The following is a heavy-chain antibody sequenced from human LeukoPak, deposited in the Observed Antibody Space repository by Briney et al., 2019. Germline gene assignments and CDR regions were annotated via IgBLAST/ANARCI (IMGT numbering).Heavy chain of an antibody. CDR1: GFTVSSVY. V-gene: IGHV3-23*01. J-gene: IGHJ4*02. CDR3: AKRGVVIRVILVGFHKEAYYFDS. D-gene: IGHD3-22*01. CDR2: ISDTGGRT. Sequence: GGSLRLSCAASGFTVSSVYMSWVRQAPGKGLEWVAGISDTGGRTNYADSVKGRFTISRDNPKNTLYLQMNSLRAEDTAVYFCAKRGVVIRVILVGFHKEAYYFDSWGQGALVTVSS.